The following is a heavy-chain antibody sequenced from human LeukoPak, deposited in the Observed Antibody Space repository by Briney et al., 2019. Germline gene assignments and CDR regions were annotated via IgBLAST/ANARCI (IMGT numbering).Heavy chain of an antibody. CDR3: ARELEGFDP. CDR1: GGSISSGGYS. CDR2: IYHSGST. Sequence: PSETLSLTCVVSGGSISSGGYSWSWIRQPPGKSLEWIGYIYHSGSTYYNPSLKSRVTISVDRSKNQFSLKVTSVTAADTAVYYCARELEGFDPWGQGTLVTVSS. V-gene: IGHV4-30-2*01. J-gene: IGHJ5*02.